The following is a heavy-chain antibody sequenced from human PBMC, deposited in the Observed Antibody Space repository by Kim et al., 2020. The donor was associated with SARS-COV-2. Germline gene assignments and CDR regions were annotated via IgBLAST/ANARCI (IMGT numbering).Heavy chain of an antibody. CDR3: ARVRAAARPFDY. D-gene: IGHD6-6*01. J-gene: IGHJ4*02. CDR1: GGSISSGGYY. CDR2: IYYSGST. V-gene: IGHV4-31*03. Sequence: SETLSLTCTVSGGSISSGGYYWSWIRQHPGKGLEWIGYIYYSGSTYYNPSLKSRVTISVDTSKNQFSLKLSSVTAADTAVYYCARVRAAARPFDYWGQGTLVTVSS.